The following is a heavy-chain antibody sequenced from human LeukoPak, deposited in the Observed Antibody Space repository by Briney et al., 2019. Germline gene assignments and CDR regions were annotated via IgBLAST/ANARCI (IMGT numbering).Heavy chain of an antibody. D-gene: IGHD6-13*01. J-gene: IGHJ4*02. CDR1: GFPISTNG. V-gene: IGHV3-23*01. CDR2: IVGGDGGT. CDR3: AKPYSSSWTKPFDY. Sequence: GGSLRLSCAASGFPISTNGMSWVRQAPGRGLEWVSGIVGGDGGTYYADSVKGRFIISRDNSKNTLYVQMNSLRAEDTAVYYCAKPYSSSWTKPFDYWGQGTLVTVSS.